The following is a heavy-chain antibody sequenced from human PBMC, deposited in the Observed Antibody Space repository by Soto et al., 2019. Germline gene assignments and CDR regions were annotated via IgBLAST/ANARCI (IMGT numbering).Heavy chain of an antibody. D-gene: IGHD4-17*01. CDR3: ASYGGQGGMDV. Sequence: ASVKVSCKASGYTFTSYYMHWVRQAPGQGLEWMGIIDPSGGSTSYAQKFQGRVTMTRDTSTSTVYMELSSLRSEDTAVYYCASYGGQGGMDVWGQGTTVTVSS. CDR2: IDPSGGST. V-gene: IGHV1-46*01. CDR1: GYTFTSYY. J-gene: IGHJ6*02.